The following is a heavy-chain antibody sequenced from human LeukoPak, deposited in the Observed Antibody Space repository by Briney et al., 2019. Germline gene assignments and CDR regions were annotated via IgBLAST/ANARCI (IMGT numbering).Heavy chain of an antibody. CDR3: ARGHEGYSSVHNQNWFDP. V-gene: IGHV4-30-4*08. CDR2: IYYSGST. CDR1: GGSISSGDYY. J-gene: IGHJ5*02. Sequence: PSETLSLTCTVSGGSISSGDYYWSWNRQPPGKGLEWIGYIYYSGSTYYNPSLKSRVTISVDTSKNQFSLKLSSVTAADTAVYYCARGHEGYSSVHNQNWFDPWGQGTLVTVSS. D-gene: IGHD6-25*01.